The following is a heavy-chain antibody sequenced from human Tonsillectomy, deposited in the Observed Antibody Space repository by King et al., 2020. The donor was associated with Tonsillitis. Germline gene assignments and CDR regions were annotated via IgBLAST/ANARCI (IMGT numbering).Heavy chain of an antibody. D-gene: IGHD6-19*01. CDR2: ISYDGSNK. J-gene: IGHJ4*02. CDR3: ASDQGSSGWYIY. Sequence: LVESGGGVVQPGRSLRLSCAASGFTFSSYAMHWVRQAPGKGLEWVAVISYDGSNKYYADSVKGRFTISRDNSKNTLYLQMNSLRAEDTAVYYCASDQGSSGWYIYWGQGTLVTVSS. CDR1: GFTFSSYA. V-gene: IGHV3-30-3*01.